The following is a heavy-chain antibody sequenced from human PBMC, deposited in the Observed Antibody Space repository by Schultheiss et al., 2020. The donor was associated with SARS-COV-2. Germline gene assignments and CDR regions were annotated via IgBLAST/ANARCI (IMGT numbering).Heavy chain of an antibody. Sequence: GGSLRLSCAASGFTFSSYSMNWVRQAPGKGLEWVGRIKSKTDGGTTDYAAPVKGRFTISRDDSKNTLYLQMNSLRAEDTAVYYCAKDMSGLRYSACPDYWGQGTLVTVSS. J-gene: IGHJ4*02. CDR2: IKSKTDGGTT. D-gene: IGHD3-16*01. CDR1: GFTFSSYS. CDR3: AKDMSGLRYSACPDY. V-gene: IGHV3-15*01.